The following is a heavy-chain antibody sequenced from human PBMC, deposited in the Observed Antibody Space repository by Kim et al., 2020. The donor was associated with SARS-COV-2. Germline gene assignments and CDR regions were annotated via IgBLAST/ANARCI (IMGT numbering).Heavy chain of an antibody. CDR3: DRERLAVARGDYYGMDV. CDR1: GFTFDDYA. CDR2: ISWNSGRI. J-gene: IGHJ6*02. D-gene: IGHD6-13*01. Sequence: GGSLRLSCAASGFTFDDYAMHWVRQAPGKGLEWVSGISWNSGRIGYEDSVKGRFTISRDNAKNSMYLQMNSLRAEDTALYYCDRERLAVARGDYYGMDVWGQGTTVTVSS. V-gene: IGHV3-9*01.